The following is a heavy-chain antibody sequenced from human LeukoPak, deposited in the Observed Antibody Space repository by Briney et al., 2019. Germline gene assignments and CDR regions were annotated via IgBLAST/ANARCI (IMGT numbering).Heavy chain of an antibody. CDR2: IYSGDSDT. J-gene: IGHJ4*02. CDR3: ARHAGSGSYYSRAIDY. D-gene: IGHD3-10*01. CDR1: GYSFTTYW. V-gene: IGHV5-51*01. Sequence: GESLKISCKGSGYSFTTYWIGWVRQMPGKGLEWMGTIYSGDSDTRYSPSFQGQVTISADKSISTAYLQWSSLKASDTAMYYCARHAGSGSYYSRAIDYWGQGTLVTVSS.